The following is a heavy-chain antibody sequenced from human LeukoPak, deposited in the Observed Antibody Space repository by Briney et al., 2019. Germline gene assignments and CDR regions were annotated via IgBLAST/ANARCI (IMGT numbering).Heavy chain of an antibody. J-gene: IGHJ5*02. Sequence: KTSETLSLTCAVYGGSFSGYYWSWIRQPPGKGLEWIGEINHSGSTNYNPSLKSRVTISVDTSKNQFSLKLSSVTAADTAVYYCARDLIAPNWFDPWGQGTLVTVSS. D-gene: IGHD6-13*01. V-gene: IGHV4-34*01. CDR1: GGSFSGYY. CDR2: INHSGST. CDR3: ARDLIAPNWFDP.